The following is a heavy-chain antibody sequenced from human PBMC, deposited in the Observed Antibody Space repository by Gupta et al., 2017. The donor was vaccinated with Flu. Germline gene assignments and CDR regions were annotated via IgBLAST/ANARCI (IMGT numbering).Heavy chain of an antibody. CDR3: ARFVRPDYGGNSYAFDI. Sequence: PPGKGLEWIGSIYYSGSTYYNPSLKSRVTISVDTSKNQFSLKLSSVTAADTAVYYCARFVRPDYGGNSYAFDIWGQGTMVTVSS. J-gene: IGHJ3*02. CDR2: IYYSGST. D-gene: IGHD4-17*01. V-gene: IGHV4-39*01.